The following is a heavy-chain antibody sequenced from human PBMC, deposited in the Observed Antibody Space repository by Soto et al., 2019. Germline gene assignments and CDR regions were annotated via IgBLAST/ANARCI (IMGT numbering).Heavy chain of an antibody. CDR2: IYHSGST. V-gene: IGHV4-4*02. Sequence: QVQLQESGPGLVKPSGTLSLTCAVSGGSISSSNWWSWVRQPPGKGLEWIGEIYHSGSTNYNPSLKCRVTISXXKXKXXSSLKLSSVTAADTAVYYCARGDLYDSSGYYRFDYWGQGTLVTVSS. CDR3: ARGDLYDSSGYYRFDY. D-gene: IGHD3-22*01. CDR1: GGSISSSNW. J-gene: IGHJ4*02.